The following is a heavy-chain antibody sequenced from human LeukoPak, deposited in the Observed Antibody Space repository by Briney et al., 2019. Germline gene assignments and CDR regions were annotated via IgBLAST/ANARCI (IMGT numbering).Heavy chain of an antibody. V-gene: IGHV3-21*01. CDR1: GFTFSSYS. J-gene: IGHJ3*02. CDR3: ASRPLEEPREYCSGGSCYSGAFDI. CDR2: ISSSSSYI. D-gene: IGHD2-15*01. Sequence: GGSLRLSCAASGFTFSSYSMNWVRQAPGKGLEWVSSISSSSSYIYYADSVKGRFTISRDNAKSSLYLQMNSLRAEDTAVYYCASRPLEEPREYCSGGSCYSGAFDIWGQGTMVTVSS.